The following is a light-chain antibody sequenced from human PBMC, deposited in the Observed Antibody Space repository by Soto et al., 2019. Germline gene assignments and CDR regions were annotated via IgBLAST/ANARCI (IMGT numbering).Light chain of an antibody. CDR3: QQVNDYPIN. V-gene: IGKV1-9*01. Sequence: DIQMTQSPSSLSASVGYRVTISCRASQSISFYLNWYQQKPGKAHKVLIYAASNLQSGVPSRFSGSGSGTEFTLTISSLQPEDFATYHCQQVNDYPINFGQGTRLEIK. CDR1: QSISFY. J-gene: IGKJ5*01. CDR2: AAS.